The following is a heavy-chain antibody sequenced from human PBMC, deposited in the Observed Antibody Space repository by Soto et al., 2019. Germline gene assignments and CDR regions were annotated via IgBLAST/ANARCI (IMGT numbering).Heavy chain of an antibody. CDR1: GYTFTSYG. CDR3: ARGGYFDSSNYLAY. D-gene: IGHD3-22*01. V-gene: IGHV1-3*01. J-gene: IGHJ4*02. Sequence: ASVKVSGKASGYTFTSYGINLVRQAPGRGLEWXGWXXPXXGXXXXXQXXXGRVIIDRDTSASTAYMELSSLRSEDTAVYYCARGGYFDSSNYLAYWGLGTLVTSPQ. CDR2: XXPXXGXX.